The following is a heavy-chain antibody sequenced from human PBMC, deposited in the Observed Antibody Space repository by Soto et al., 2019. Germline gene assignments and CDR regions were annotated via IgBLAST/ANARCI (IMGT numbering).Heavy chain of an antibody. V-gene: IGHV1-69*13. CDR1: GGTFSSYA. J-gene: IGHJ6*02. CDR3: ARNPDTNYYYGMDV. CDR2: IISIFGTA. Sequence: GASVKVSCKASGGTFSSYAISWVRQAPGQGLEWMGGIISIFGTANYAQKFQGRVTITADESTSTAYMELSSLRSEDTAVYYCARNPDTNYYYGMDVWGQGTTVTVSS.